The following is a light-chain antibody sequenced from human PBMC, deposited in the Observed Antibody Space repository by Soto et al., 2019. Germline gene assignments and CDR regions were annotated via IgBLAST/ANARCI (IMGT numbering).Light chain of an antibody. CDR1: QSIRKY. Sequence: IHMTQSPSSLSASVGYTFTITCRASQSIRKYLNWYQKKQGKAPKLLIYAASSLQSGVPSRLSGSGYGTDLTITISSMQPEDFETYYCQQHKDYPLTFGRGTRLEIK. J-gene: IGKJ5*01. V-gene: IGKV1-39*01. CDR3: QQHKDYPLT. CDR2: AAS.